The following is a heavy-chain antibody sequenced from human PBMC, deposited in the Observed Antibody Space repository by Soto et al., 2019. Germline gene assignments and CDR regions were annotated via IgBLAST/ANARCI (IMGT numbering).Heavy chain of an antibody. CDR2: INPNSGGT. CDR1: GYTFTGYY. V-gene: IGHV1-2*02. Sequence: ASVKVSCKASGYTFTGYYMHWVRQAPGQGLEWMGWINPNSGGTNYAQKFQGRVTMTRDTSISTAYMELSRLRSDDTAVYYCARDVWGFAAAAGFDYWGQGTLVTV. D-gene: IGHD6-13*01. J-gene: IGHJ4*02. CDR3: ARDVWGFAAAAGFDY.